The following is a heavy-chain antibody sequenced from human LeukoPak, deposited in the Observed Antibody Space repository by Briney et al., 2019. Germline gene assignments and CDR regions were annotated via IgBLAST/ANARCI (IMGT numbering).Heavy chain of an antibody. CDR1: GFTFSSNS. CDR2: ISSASGSI. Sequence: PGGSLRLSCVASGFTFSSNSMNWVRQAPGKGLEWVSYISSASGSIYYADSVKGRFTVSRDNAKNSLFLQMNSLRAEDTAVYYCATYSSSNGREFQYWGQGTLVTVSS. V-gene: IGHV3-48*04. CDR3: ATYSSSNGREFQY. D-gene: IGHD2-2*01. J-gene: IGHJ1*01.